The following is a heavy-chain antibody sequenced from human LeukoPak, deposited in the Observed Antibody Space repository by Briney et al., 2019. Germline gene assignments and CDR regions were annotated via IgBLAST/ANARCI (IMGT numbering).Heavy chain of an antibody. J-gene: IGHJ6*04. Sequence: GGSLRLSCAASGFILSSYAMIWVRQAPGKGLEWVSVIRSGGGSTYYADSVKGRFTISSDNSKNPLYLQMNSLRAEDTAAFYCARNGGGFDVWGKGTTVTVSS. V-gene: IGHV3-23*01. CDR3: ARNGGGFDV. D-gene: IGHD3-16*01. CDR1: GFILSSYA. CDR2: IRSGGGST.